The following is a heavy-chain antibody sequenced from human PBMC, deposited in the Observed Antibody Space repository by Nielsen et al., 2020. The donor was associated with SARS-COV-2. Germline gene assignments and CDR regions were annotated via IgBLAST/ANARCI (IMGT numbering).Heavy chain of an antibody. D-gene: IGHD3-16*01. Sequence: GESLKISCAASGFTFYNDWMSWVRQAPGKGLEWVANIKKDGSEKHYVDSVKGRFTISRDNAKNSLFLQMNSLRAEDTAVYYCAREWGYWGRGTLVTVSS. CDR1: GFTFYNDW. J-gene: IGHJ4*02. V-gene: IGHV3-7*03. CDR3: AREWGY. CDR2: IKKDGSEK.